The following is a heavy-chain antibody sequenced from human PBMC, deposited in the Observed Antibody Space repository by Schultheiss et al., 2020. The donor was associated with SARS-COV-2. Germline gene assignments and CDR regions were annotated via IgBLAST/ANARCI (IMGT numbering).Heavy chain of an antibody. CDR2: IWYDGSNK. CDR3: ARRSGGSKDS. V-gene: IGHV3-33*01. D-gene: IGHD3-16*01. Sequence: GGSLRLSCAASGFTFSSYGMHWVRQAPGKGLEWVAVIWYDGSNKYYADSVRGRFTIYRDNSESTVYLQMNSLRADDTAVYFCARRSGGSKDSWGQGTLVTVSS. CDR1: GFTFSSYG. J-gene: IGHJ4*02.